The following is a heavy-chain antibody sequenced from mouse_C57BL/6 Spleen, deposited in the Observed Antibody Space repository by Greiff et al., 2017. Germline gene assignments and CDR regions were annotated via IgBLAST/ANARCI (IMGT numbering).Heavy chain of an antibody. CDR3: ARPLYDYDGYYYAMDY. J-gene: IGHJ4*01. V-gene: IGHV1-72*01. CDR2: IDPNSGGT. CDR1: GYTFTSYW. Sequence: QVQLKQPGAELVKPGASVKLSCKASGYTFTSYWMHWVKQRPGRGLEWIGRIDPNSGGTKYNEKFKSKATLTVDKPSSTAYMQLSSLTSEDSAVYYCARPLYDYDGYYYAMDYWGQGTSVTVSS. D-gene: IGHD2-4*01.